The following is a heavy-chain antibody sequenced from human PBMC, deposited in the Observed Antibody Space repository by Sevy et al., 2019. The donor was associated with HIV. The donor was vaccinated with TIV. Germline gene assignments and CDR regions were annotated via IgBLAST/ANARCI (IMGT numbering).Heavy chain of an antibody. CDR3: ARKSTSYSHFDY. Sequence: GGSLRLSCAASGFTFSFYDMHWVRQATGKXLEWVSGFGIAXDTYYAGSVKGRFTISRDNAKNSLYLQMNSLRAGDTAVYYCARKSTSYSHFDYWGQGTLVTVSS. V-gene: IGHV3-13*01. CDR1: GFTFSFYD. CDR2: FGIAXDT. J-gene: IGHJ4*02. D-gene: IGHD1-26*01.